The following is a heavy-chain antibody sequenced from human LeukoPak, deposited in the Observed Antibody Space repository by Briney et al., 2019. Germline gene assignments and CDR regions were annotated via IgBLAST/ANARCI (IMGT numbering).Heavy chain of an antibody. Sequence: ASVKVSCKASGYTFTSYNMHWVRQAPGQGLEWMGIINPSGGSTSYAQKFQGRVTMTRDTSTSTVYMELSSLRSEDTAVYYCARDYYDSSGIPQDAFDIWGQGTMVTVSS. V-gene: IGHV1-46*01. CDR1: GYTFTSYN. CDR3: ARDYYDSSGIPQDAFDI. CDR2: INPSGGST. D-gene: IGHD3-22*01. J-gene: IGHJ3*02.